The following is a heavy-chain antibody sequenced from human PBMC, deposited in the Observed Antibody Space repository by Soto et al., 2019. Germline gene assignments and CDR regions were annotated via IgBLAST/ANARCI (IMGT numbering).Heavy chain of an antibody. CDR3: ARAHCISTSCYVSYGMDV. V-gene: IGHV4-59*01. J-gene: IGHJ6*02. CDR2: IYYSGST. CDR1: GGSISSYY. D-gene: IGHD2-2*01. Sequence: QVQLQESGPGLVKPSETLSLTCTVSGGSISSYYWSWIRQPPGKGLEWIGYIYYSGSTNYNPSLKSRVTISVDXXKXQXXLKLSSVTAADTAVYYCARAHCISTSCYVSYGMDVWGQGTTVTVSS.